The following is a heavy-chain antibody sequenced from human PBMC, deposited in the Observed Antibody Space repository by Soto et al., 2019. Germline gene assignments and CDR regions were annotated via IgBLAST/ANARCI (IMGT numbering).Heavy chain of an antibody. CDR3: ARADQRLIRGSYRYAFDI. D-gene: IGHD3-16*02. J-gene: IGHJ3*02. CDR2: MNPNSGNT. V-gene: IGHV1-8*01. CDR1: GYSFTSYD. Sequence: ASVKVSSKASGYSFTSYDINWVRHSTGQGLEWMGWMNPNSGNTGYAQKFQGRVTMTRNTSISTAYMELSSLRSEDTAVYYCARADQRLIRGSYRYAFDIWGQGTMVTV.